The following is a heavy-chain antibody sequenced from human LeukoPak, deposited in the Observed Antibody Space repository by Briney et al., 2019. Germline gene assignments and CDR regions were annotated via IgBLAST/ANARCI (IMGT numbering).Heavy chain of an antibody. CDR2: ISYDGSNK. Sequence: SGGSLRLSCAASGFTFSSYAMSWVRQAPGKGLEWVAVISYDGSNKYYADSVKGRFTISRDNSKNTLYLQMNSLRAEDTAVYYCARRPIAAAGTNYFDYWGQGTLVTVSS. D-gene: IGHD6-13*01. CDR3: ARRPIAAAGTNYFDY. CDR1: GFTFSSYA. J-gene: IGHJ4*02. V-gene: IGHV3-30-3*01.